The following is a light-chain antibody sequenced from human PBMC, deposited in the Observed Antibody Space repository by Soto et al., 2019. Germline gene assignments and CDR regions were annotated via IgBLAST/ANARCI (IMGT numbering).Light chain of an antibody. CDR3: QQRSTWPVLT. V-gene: IGKV3-11*01. J-gene: IGKJ4*02. CDR1: QTVSRY. Sequence: VLTQSPATLSLSPGERATLSCRASQTVSRYLAWYQQKPGQAPRLLIYYASNRAAGIPARFSGSGSGTDYTLTISRLEPEDFADYYCQQRSTWPVLTFGGGTKVEI. CDR2: YAS.